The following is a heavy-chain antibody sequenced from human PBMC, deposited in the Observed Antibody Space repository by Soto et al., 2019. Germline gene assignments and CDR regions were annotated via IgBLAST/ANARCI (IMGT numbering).Heavy chain of an antibody. CDR1: GFTFSSYA. CDR3: ANWYGSSSGYHLSY. D-gene: IGHD3-22*01. CDR2: IDVGGGST. Sequence: EVQLLESGGDLVQPGGSLRLSCAASGFTFSSYAMTWVRQAPGKGLEWVSSIDVGGGSTYYADSVRGRFTISRDNSKYTLYLQMSSLRAEDTAVYYCANWYGSSSGYHLSYWGQGTLVTVSS. J-gene: IGHJ4*02. V-gene: IGHV3-23*01.